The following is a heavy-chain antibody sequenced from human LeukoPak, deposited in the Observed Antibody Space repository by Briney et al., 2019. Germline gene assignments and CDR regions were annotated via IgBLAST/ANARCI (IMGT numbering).Heavy chain of an antibody. CDR3: ARDSLHNYGGTGYGYYFDF. CDR2: ISSSGSLV. J-gene: IGHJ4*02. V-gene: IGHV3-48*03. Sequence: GGSLRLSCAASGFDFNIYEMIWVRRAPGKEPEWISYISSSGSLVYYADSVKGRFTVSRDNAQKTLFLQMNGLRVEDTAMYYCARDSLHNYGGTGYGYYFDFWGQGTPVTVSS. D-gene: IGHD4/OR15-4a*01. CDR1: GFDFNIYE.